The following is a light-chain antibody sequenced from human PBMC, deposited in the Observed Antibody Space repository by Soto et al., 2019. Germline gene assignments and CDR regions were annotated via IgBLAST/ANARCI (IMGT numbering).Light chain of an antibody. Sequence: QSVLTQPPPVSGAPGQRVTISCTGSSPKIGAGYDVHWYLQLPGTAPKLLIYGNTNRPSGVPDRFSGSKSGSSAPLAITGLQAEDEADYYCQSHDSSLHASVFGTGTKVTVL. CDR2: GNT. CDR1: SPKIGAGYD. CDR3: QSHDSSLHASV. V-gene: IGLV1-40*01. J-gene: IGLJ1*01.